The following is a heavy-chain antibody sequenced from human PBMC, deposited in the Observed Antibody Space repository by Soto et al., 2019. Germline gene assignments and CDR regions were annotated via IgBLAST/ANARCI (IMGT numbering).Heavy chain of an antibody. CDR2: IGRGGDT. CDR3: AKDGTTAGIHYFAMDV. Sequence: GGSRRLCCEVCGFTLANYGMNWGRQAPDKGLEWVSTIGRGGDTYYADSVKGRFTISRDNSKNTLFLQMNSLRAEDTALYFCAKDGTTAGIHYFAMDVWGQGTTVTVSS. J-gene: IGHJ6*02. V-gene: IGHV3-23*01. CDR1: GFTLANYG. D-gene: IGHD1-1*01.